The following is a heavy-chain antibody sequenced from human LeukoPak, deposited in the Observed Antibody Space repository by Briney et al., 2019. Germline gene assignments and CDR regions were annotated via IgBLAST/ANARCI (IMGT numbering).Heavy chain of an antibody. CDR2: IRGDGVTR. J-gene: IGHJ6*03. CDR3: ARANGGSSWYTYYYYMDV. Sequence: GGSLRLSCAASGFTFNTYAMTWVRQAPGKGLEWVSAIRGDGVTRFYADSVKGRFTVSRDNSKNTLYLQMNSLRAEDTAVYYCARANGGSSWYTYYYYMDVWGKGTTVTVSS. V-gene: IGHV3-23*01. D-gene: IGHD6-13*01. CDR1: GFTFNTYA.